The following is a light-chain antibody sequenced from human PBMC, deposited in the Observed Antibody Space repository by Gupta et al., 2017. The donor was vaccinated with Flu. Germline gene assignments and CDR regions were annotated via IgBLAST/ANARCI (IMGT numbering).Light chain of an antibody. CDR1: QSSSSW. CDR3: QQYNSNPVT. CDR2: KAS. J-gene: IGKJ1*01. Sequence: QVTPSPSTLSASVWDRVTITCRASQSSSSWLAWCQQKPGKAPKVLIYKASSLQSGVPSRFIGSGSGTEVTLTISSLQPDDVATYYCQQYNSNPVTFGQGTKVEIK. V-gene: IGKV1-5*03.